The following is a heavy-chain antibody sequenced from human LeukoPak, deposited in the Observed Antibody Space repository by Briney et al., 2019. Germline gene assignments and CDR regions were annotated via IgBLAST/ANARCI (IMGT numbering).Heavy chain of an antibody. V-gene: IGHV3-49*04. D-gene: IGHD2-15*01. CDR3: SRMLYCSGGSCSSDY. CDR1: GFTFGDYA. CDR2: IKSKAYGGTA. Sequence: PGGSVILSCTASGFTFGDYAMTWVRQAPGKGLEWVGFIKSKAYGGTAEYAASVKGRFTLSRDDSKSIAYLQMNRLETEDTAVYFCSRMLYCSGGSCSSDYGGQGTLVTVSS. J-gene: IGHJ4*02.